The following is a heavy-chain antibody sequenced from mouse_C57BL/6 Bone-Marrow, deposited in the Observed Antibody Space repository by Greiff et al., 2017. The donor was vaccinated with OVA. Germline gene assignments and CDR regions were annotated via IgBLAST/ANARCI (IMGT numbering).Heavy chain of an antibody. J-gene: IGHJ4*01. CDR2: IYPGDGDT. CDR3: APTYDYDSSPYAMDY. D-gene: IGHD1-1*01. V-gene: IGHV1-82*01. Sequence: VKLMESGPELVKPGASVKISCKASGYAFSSSWMNWVKQRPGKGLEWIGRIYPGDGDTNYNGKFKGQATLTADKSSSPAYLQLSSLTSEDSAVYLCAPTYDYDSSPYAMDYRGQRTSVTVSS. CDR1: GYAFSSSW.